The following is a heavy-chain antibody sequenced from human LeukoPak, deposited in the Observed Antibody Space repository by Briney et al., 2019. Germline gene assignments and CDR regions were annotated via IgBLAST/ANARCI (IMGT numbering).Heavy chain of an antibody. CDR2: INPSGGST. CDR3: AREYDSSRYYYGMDV. Sequence: ASVNVSCKASGYTFTSYYMHWVRQAPGQGLEWMGIINPSGGSTSYAQKFQGRVTMTRDTSTSTVYMELSSLRSEDTAVYYCAREYDSSRYYYGMDVWGQGTTVTVSS. D-gene: IGHD3-22*01. V-gene: IGHV1-46*01. CDR1: GYTFTSYY. J-gene: IGHJ6*02.